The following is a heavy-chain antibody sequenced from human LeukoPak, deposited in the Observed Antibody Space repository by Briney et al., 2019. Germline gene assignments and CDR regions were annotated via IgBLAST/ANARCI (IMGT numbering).Heavy chain of an antibody. Sequence: SGGSLRLSCAASGFTFSSYSMNCVRQAPGKGLEWVSSISSSSSYIYYADSVKGRFTISRDNAKNSLYLQMNSLRAEDTAVYYCAREGGEVYFDYWGQGTLVTVSS. J-gene: IGHJ4*02. CDR2: ISSSSSYI. CDR3: AREGGEVYFDY. CDR1: GFTFSSYS. V-gene: IGHV3-21*01. D-gene: IGHD3-16*01.